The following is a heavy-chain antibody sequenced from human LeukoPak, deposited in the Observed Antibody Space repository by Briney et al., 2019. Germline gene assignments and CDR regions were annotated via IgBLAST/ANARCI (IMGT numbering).Heavy chain of an antibody. V-gene: IGHV1-69*04. CDR1: GGTFSSYA. J-gene: IGHJ3*02. D-gene: IGHD3-22*01. CDR3: ARKYYDSSAYTPDAFDI. Sequence: SVKVSCKASGGTFSSYAISWVRQAPGQGLEWMGRIIPIFGIANYAQKFQGRVTITADKPTSTAYMELSSLRSEDTAVYYCARKYYDSSAYTPDAFDIWGQGTMVTVSS. CDR2: IIPIFGIA.